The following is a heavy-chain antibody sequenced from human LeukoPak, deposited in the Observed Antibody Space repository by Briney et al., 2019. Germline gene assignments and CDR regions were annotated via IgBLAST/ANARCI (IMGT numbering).Heavy chain of an antibody. CDR2: ISSSGSTI. CDR1: GVTFSSYE. D-gene: IGHD4-17*01. V-gene: IGHV3-48*03. J-gene: IGHJ4*02. Sequence: QPGGSLRLSCAASGVTFSSYEMNWVRQAPGKGLEWVSYISSSGSTIYYADSVKGRFTISRDNAKNSLYLQMNSLRAEDTAVYYCARGDDYGVFDYWGQGTLVTVSS. CDR3: ARGDDYGVFDY.